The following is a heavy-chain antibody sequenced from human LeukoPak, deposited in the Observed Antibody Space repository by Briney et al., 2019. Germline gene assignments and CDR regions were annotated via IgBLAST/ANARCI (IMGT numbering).Heavy chain of an antibody. D-gene: IGHD3-16*02. V-gene: IGHV4-4*07. J-gene: IGHJ3*02. Sequence: PSETLSLTCTVSGGSISSYYWSWIRQPAGKGLEWIGRIYTSGSTNYNPSLKSRVTMSVDTSKNQFSLKLSSVTAADTALYHCARVYDYVWGSYRYTGAFDIWGQGTMVTVSS. CDR3: ARVYDYVWGSYRYTGAFDI. CDR1: GGSISSYY. CDR2: IYTSGST.